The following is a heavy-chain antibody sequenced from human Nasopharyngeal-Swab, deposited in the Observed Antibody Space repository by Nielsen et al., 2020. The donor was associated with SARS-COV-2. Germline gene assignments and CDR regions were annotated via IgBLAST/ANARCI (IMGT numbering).Heavy chain of an antibody. D-gene: IGHD7-27*01. Sequence: ETLSLTCAASGFTFSSYAMSWVRQAPGKGLEWVSAISGGGGSTYYADSVKGRFTISRDNSKNTLYLQMNSLRAEDTAVYYCAKERRNWGFDVWGQGTTVTVSS. CDR2: ISGGGGST. V-gene: IGHV3-23*01. CDR1: GFTFSSYA. J-gene: IGHJ6*02. CDR3: AKERRNWGFDV.